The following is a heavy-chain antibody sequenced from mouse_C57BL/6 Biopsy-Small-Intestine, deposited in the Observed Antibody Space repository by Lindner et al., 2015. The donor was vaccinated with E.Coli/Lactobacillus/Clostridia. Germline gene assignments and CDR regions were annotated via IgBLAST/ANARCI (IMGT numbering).Heavy chain of an antibody. J-gene: IGHJ4*01. CDR2: ITTANGNT. V-gene: IGHV1-14*01. CDR3: AKLVTSGTLTLDY. CDR1: GYSFTTYA. D-gene: IGHD2-5*01. Sequence: SVKVSCKASGYSFTTYAMHWVRQAPGQSLEWMGWITTANGNTRYSQKFHGRLTLTRDTSATTTYMELSSLRSEDTAVYYCAKLVTSGTLTLDYWGQGTLVTVSS.